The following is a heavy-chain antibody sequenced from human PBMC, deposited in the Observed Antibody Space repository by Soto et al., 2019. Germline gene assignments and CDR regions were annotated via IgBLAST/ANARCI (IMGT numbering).Heavy chain of an antibody. CDR1: GDSISSYY. CDR2: IYYSGSA. V-gene: IGHV4-59*01. D-gene: IGHD3-16*01. CDR3: ARVLDDLRFDP. J-gene: IGHJ5*02. Sequence: SETLSLTCSVSGDSISSYYWSWIRQPPGKGLEWIGYIYYSGSANYNPSLKSRVTISVDTSKNQFSLRLSSLTAADTAVYYCARVLDDLRFDPWGQGSLVTVSS.